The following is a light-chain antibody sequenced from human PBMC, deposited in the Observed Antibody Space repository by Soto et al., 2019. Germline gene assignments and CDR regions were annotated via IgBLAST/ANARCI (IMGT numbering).Light chain of an antibody. CDR2: DVS. V-gene: IGLV2-14*03. CDR1: SSDVGAYNF. J-gene: IGLJ1*01. Sequence: QSALTQPASVSGSPGQSITISCTGTSSDVGAYNFVSWYQHHPGKAPNLIIHDVSYRPSGVSDRFSGSKSGNTASLTISGLQAEDEADYYCSSYASSSTLVFGTGTKVTVL. CDR3: SSYASSSTLV.